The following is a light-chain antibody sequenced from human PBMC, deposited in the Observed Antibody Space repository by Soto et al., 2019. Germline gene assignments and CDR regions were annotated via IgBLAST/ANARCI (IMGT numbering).Light chain of an antibody. CDR1: QSVSSSY. V-gene: IGKV3-20*01. CDR2: GAS. CDR3: QQYNIWPQT. Sequence: EIVLTQSPGTLSLSPWEIATLSCRASQSVSSSYLAWYQQKPGQAPRLLIYGASSRATGIPDRFSGSGSGTEFTLTISSLQSEDFAVYFCQQYNIWPQTFGQGTKVDIK. J-gene: IGKJ1*01.